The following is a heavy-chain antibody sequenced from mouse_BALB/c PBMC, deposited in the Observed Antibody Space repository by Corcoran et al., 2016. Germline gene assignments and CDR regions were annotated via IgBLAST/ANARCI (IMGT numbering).Heavy chain of an antibody. CDR2: IKPNNGGT. D-gene: IGHD3-3*01. J-gene: IGHJ2*01. V-gene: IGHV1-18*01. Sequence: EVQLQQSGPELVKPGASVKISCKTSGYTFTEYTMHWVKQSHGKSREWIGGIKPNNGGTSYNQKFKGKATLTVDKSSSTAYMELRSLTSEDSAVYYCAREGWGYGGQGTTLTVSS. CDR3: AREGWGY. CDR1: GYTFTEYT.